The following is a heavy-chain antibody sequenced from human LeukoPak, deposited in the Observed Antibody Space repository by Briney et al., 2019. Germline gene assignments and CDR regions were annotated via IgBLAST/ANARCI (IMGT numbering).Heavy chain of an antibody. CDR1: GDSISGGHYY. CDR3: AKDGCPSSLCSYFAY. V-gene: IGHV4-31*03. CDR2: MQVSGST. D-gene: IGHD2-15*01. J-gene: IGHJ4*02. Sequence: PSQTLSLTCTVSGDSISGGHYYWSWIRQHPGKSLEWIRYMQVSGSTNYTPSIKSRDFISVDTSKNQFSLKLTSVTAADTAVYYCAKDGCPSSLCSYFAYWGQGTLVTVSS.